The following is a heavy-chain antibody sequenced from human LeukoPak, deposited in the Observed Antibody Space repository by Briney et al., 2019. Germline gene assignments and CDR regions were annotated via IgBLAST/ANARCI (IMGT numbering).Heavy chain of an antibody. CDR1: GFTFNSFG. Sequence: GRSLRLSCAASGFTFNSFGMHWVRQAPGKGLEWVAVMSYDGSNKYFADSVKGRFTIPRDNSKNTLYLQMNSLRAEDTAVYYCAKDYESSGWAAFDIWGQGTMVTVSS. D-gene: IGHD3-22*01. CDR2: MSYDGSNK. CDR3: AKDYESSGWAAFDI. J-gene: IGHJ3*02. V-gene: IGHV3-30*18.